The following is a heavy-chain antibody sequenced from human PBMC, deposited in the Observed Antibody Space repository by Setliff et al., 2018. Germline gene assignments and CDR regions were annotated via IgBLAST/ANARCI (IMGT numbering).Heavy chain of an antibody. Sequence: PGESLKISCKGSGYSFSNFWIGWVRQMPGKGLEWMGIIYPGDSHTRYSPSFQGQVTMSADKSINTAYLQMNSLRVEDTAVYYCSRDLQGSGDYVVDYWGQGTLVTVSS. CDR1: GYSFSNFW. CDR2: IYPGDSHT. V-gene: IGHV5-51*01. J-gene: IGHJ4*02. CDR3: SRDLQGSGDYVVDY. D-gene: IGHD4-17*01.